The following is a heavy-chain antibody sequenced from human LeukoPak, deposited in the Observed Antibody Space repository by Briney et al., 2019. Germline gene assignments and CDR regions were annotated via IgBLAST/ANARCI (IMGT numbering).Heavy chain of an antibody. CDR3: ARGHSNSPFLY. CDR2: INPSGGST. J-gene: IGHJ4*02. Sequence: ASVKVSCKASGYTFTSYYLHWARQAPGQGLEWMGIINPSGGSTSYAQKFQDRVTMTRDTPTSTVYMELSSLRSEDTAVYYCARGHSNSPFLYWGQGTLVTVSS. CDR1: GYTFTSYY. D-gene: IGHD6-6*01. V-gene: IGHV1-46*01.